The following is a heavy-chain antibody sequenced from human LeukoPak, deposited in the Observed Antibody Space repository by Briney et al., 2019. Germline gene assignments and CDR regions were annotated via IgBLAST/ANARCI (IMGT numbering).Heavy chain of an antibody. J-gene: IGHJ4*02. CDR2: ISSSSTI. Sequence: GGSLRLSCAASGFTFSSYSMNWVRQAPGKGLEWDSYISSSSTIYYADSVKGRFTISRDNAKNSLYLQMNSLRAEDMAVYYCARNYYDSSGYYYFDYWGQGTMVTVSS. CDR1: GFTFSSYS. CDR3: ARNYYDSSGYYYFDY. D-gene: IGHD3-22*01. V-gene: IGHV3-48*04.